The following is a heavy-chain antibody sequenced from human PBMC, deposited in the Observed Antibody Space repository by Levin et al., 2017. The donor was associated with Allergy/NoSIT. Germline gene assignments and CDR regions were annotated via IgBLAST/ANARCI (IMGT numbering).Heavy chain of an antibody. CDR3: ARVRRSSGGVDTSMVMAY. CDR2: INADTGGT. D-gene: IGHD5-18*01. CDR1: GYSFTDYY. Sequence: ASVKVSCKASGYSFTDYYMQWVRQAPGQGLEWMGWINADTGGTNYAQNFQGRVTMTRDTSISTAYLELSSLTSDDTAVYYCARVRRSSGGVDTSMVMAYWGQGTLVAVSS. J-gene: IGHJ4*02. V-gene: IGHV1-2*02.